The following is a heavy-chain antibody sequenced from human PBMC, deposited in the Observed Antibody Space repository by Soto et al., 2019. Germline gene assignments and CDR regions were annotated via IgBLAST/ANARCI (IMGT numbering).Heavy chain of an antibody. CDR1: GGTFSSYA. J-gene: IGHJ4*02. V-gene: IGHV1-69*12. CDR2: IIPIFGTA. Sequence: QVQLVQSGAEVKKPGSSVKVSCKASGGTFSSYAISWVRQAPGQGLEWMGGIIPIFGTADYAQKFQGRVTITADEATSTVYMELSSLRSEDTAVYYCARPSGSYHPFDYSGQGTLVTVSS. D-gene: IGHD1-26*01. CDR3: ARPSGSYHPFDY.